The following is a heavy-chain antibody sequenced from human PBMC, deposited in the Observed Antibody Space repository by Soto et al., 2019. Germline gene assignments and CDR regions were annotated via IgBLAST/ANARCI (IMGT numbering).Heavy chain of an antibody. J-gene: IGHJ6*02. D-gene: IGHD3-10*01. V-gene: IGHV3-30*18. CDR2: ISYDGYLK. CDR3: AKDFKVSGSHYGTLNYYYGMDV. CDR1: GFTFSTYG. Sequence: GGSLRLSGAASGFTFSTYGMQWVRQAPGKGLEWVAVISYDGYLKYYVDAVKGRFTVARDNSKNTLFLEMNSLRVEDTAVYFCAKDFKVSGSHYGTLNYYYGMDVWGQGTTVTVSS.